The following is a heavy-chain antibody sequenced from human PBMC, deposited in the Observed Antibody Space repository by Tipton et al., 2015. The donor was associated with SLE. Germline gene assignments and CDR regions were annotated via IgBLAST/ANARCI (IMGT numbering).Heavy chain of an antibody. D-gene: IGHD6-19*01. J-gene: IGHJ3*02. CDR2: IYYSGGT. V-gene: IGHV4-39*07. Sequence: TLSLTCTVSGGSISSSSYYWGWIRQPPGKGLEWIGSIYYSGGTYYNPSLKSRVTISVDTSKNQFSLKLSSVTAADTAVYYCARGGIAVAGTGAFDIWGQGTMVTVSS. CDR1: GGSISSSSYY. CDR3: ARGGIAVAGTGAFDI.